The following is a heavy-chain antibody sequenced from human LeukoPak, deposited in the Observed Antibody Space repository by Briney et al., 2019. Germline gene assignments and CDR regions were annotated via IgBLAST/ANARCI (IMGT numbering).Heavy chain of an antibody. Sequence: SVKVSCKASGGTFSSYAISWVRQAPGQGLEWMGGIIPVFGTANYAQKFQGRVTITADESTSTAYMELSSLRSEDTAVYYCARGTYYDILTGPSAGWFDPWGQGTLVTVSS. CDR2: IIPVFGTA. CDR3: ARGTYYDILTGPSAGWFDP. CDR1: GGTFSSYA. J-gene: IGHJ5*02. D-gene: IGHD3-9*01. V-gene: IGHV1-69*13.